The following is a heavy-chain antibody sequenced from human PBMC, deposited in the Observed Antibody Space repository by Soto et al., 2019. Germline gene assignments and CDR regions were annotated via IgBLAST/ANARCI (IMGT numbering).Heavy chain of an antibody. CDR3: ARDWTIFGVVNMNYYYYGMDV. J-gene: IGHJ6*02. D-gene: IGHD3-3*01. V-gene: IGHV1-46*01. Sequence: ASVKVSCKASGYTFTSYYMHWVRQAPGQGLEWMGIINPSGGSTSYAQKFQGRVTMTRDTSTSTVYMELSSLRYEETAVYYCARDWTIFGVVNMNYYYYGMDVWGPGTTVTVYS. CDR1: GYTFTSYY. CDR2: INPSGGST.